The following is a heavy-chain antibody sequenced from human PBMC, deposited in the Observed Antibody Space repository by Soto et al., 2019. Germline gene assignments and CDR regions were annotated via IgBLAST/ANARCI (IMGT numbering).Heavy chain of an antibody. V-gene: IGHV3-23*01. CDR3: AKDLDEDYYDSSGYYGDY. D-gene: IGHD3-22*01. J-gene: IGHJ4*02. Sequence: GGSLRLSCAASGFTFSSYAMSWVRQDPGKGLEWVSAISGSGGSTYYADSVKGRFTISRDSSKNTLYLQMNSLRAEDTAVYYCAKDLDEDYYDSSGYYGDYWGQGTLVTVSS. CDR1: GFTFSSYA. CDR2: ISGSGGST.